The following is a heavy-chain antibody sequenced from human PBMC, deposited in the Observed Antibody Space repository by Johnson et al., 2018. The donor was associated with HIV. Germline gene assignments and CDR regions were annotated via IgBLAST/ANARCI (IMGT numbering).Heavy chain of an antibody. V-gene: IGHV3-30*02. CDR2: IRYDGSNK. CDR3: ARDQQLVPTGGACDI. CDR1: GFTFSSYG. D-gene: IGHD6-13*01. J-gene: IGHJ3*02. Sequence: QVHLVESGGGVVQPGGSLRLSCAASGFTFSSYGMHWVRQAPGKGLEWVAFIRYDGSNKYYADSVKGRFTISRDNSKNTLYLQMNSLRAEDTAVYYCARDQQLVPTGGACDIWGQGTMVTVSS.